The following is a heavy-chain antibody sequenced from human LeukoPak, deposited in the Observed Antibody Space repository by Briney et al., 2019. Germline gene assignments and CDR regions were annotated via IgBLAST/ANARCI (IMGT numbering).Heavy chain of an antibody. CDR2: IIPIFGTA. D-gene: IGHD3-10*01. CDR3: ARANSYGSGSLVN. Sequence: SVKVSCKASGGTFSSYAISWVRQAPGQGLEWMGGIIPIFGTANYAQKFQGRVTMTRDTSISTAYMELSRLRSDDTAVYYCARANSYGSGSLVNWGQGTLVTVSS. J-gene: IGHJ4*02. V-gene: IGHV1-69*05. CDR1: GGTFSSYA.